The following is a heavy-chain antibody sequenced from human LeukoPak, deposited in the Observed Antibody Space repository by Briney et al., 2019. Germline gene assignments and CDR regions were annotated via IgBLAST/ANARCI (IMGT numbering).Heavy chain of an antibody. CDR2: INQDGSEM. CDR1: GFTFSNYW. CDR3: MCWGTDNH. V-gene: IGHV3-7*01. D-gene: IGHD7-27*01. Sequence: GGSLRLSCAASGFTFSNYWMSWVRQAPGKGLEWLANINQDGSEMYYVDSVKGRFTISRDNAKNSLDLQMSSLRVEDTAVYYCMCWGTDNHWGQGILVTVSS. J-gene: IGHJ4*02.